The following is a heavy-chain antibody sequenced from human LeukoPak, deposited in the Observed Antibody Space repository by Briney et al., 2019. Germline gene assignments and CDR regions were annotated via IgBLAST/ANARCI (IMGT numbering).Heavy chain of an antibody. V-gene: IGHV3-30*03. D-gene: IGHD6-13*01. CDR1: GFTISSYG. J-gene: IGHJ4*02. CDR2: ISYDGSNK. Sequence: PGGSLRLSCAASGFTISSYGMHWVRQAPGKGLEWVAVISYDGSNKYYVDSVKGRFTISRDNSKNTLYLQMNSLRAEDTAVYYCATTGYSSSWYYFDYWGQGTLVTVSS. CDR3: ATTGYSSSWYYFDY.